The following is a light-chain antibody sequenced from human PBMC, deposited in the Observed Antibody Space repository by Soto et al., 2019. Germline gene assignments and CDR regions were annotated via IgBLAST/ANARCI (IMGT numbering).Light chain of an antibody. V-gene: IGLV2-8*01. CDR1: SSDVGGYNY. CDR3: SSYAGSNNYV. Sequence: QSALTQPPSASGSPGQSVTISCTGTSSDVGGYNYVSWYQQHPGKAPKLMIYEVNKRPSGVPDRFSGSKSGNTASLTVSGLQAEDEADYYCSSYAGSNNYVFGTGIKLTVL. J-gene: IGLJ1*01. CDR2: EVN.